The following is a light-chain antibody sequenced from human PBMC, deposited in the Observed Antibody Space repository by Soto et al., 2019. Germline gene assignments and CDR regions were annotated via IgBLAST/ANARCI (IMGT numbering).Light chain of an antibody. Sequence: EIVMTQSPATLSVSPGERATLSCRASQSVSNNVAWYQQKPGQAPRLLIYRASTRATGIPARFSGSGSGTEFTLTISSLQSEDFAVYYCQHYNNWPPWTFGQGTKVAIK. CDR2: RAS. CDR3: QHYNNWPPWT. V-gene: IGKV3-15*01. CDR1: QSVSNN. J-gene: IGKJ1*01.